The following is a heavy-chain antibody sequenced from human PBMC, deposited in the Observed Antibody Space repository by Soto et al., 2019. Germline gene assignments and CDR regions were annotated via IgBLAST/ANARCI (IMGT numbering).Heavy chain of an antibody. CDR3: GKGNSKWGTGEAFDI. Sequence: GVSLRLSCAASGFTFNNYALNWVRQAPGKGLEWVSSISGTGGSTFYAGSAKGRFTISRGNCKKTLFMQMTSVRAEDTAVYYCGKGNSKWGTGEAFDIWGQGTMVTVSS. J-gene: IGHJ3*02. V-gene: IGHV3-23*01. CDR2: ISGTGGST. D-gene: IGHD7-27*01. CDR1: GFTFNNYA.